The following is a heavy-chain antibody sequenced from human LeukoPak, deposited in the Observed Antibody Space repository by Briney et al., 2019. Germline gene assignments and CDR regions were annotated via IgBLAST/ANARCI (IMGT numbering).Heavy chain of an antibody. CDR3: ATDQSYYYDSSGYYDNWFDP. CDR2: INPNSGGT. V-gene: IGHV1-2*06. CDR1: GYTFSDFY. J-gene: IGHJ5*02. D-gene: IGHD3-22*01. Sequence: ASVKVSCKASGYTFSDFYLHWVRQAPGQGFEWMGRINPNSGGTNYAQKFQGRVTMTSDTSISTVYMEMSSLRSDDAAVYYCATDQSYYYDSSGYYDNWFDPWGQGTLVTVSS.